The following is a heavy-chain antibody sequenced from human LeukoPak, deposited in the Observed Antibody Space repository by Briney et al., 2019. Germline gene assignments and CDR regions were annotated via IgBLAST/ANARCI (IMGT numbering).Heavy chain of an antibody. D-gene: IGHD4-17*01. CDR2: INHSGST. CDR1: GGSFSGYY. CDR3: ARHLINYGDYGMDV. Sequence: SETLSLTCAVYGGSFSGYYWSWIRQPPGKGLEWIGEINHSGSTNYNPSLKSRVTISVDTSKNQFSLKLSSVTAADTAVYYCARHLINYGDYGMDVWGQGTTVTVSS. V-gene: IGHV4-34*01. J-gene: IGHJ6*02.